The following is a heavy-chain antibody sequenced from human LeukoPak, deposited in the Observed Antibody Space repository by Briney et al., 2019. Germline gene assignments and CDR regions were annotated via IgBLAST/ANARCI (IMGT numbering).Heavy chain of an antibody. D-gene: IGHD3-22*01. V-gene: IGHV3-21*01. Sequence: PGGSLRLSCAASGFTFSSYSMNWVRQAPGKGLEWVSSISSSSSYIYYADSVKGRFTISRDNAKNSLYLQMNSLRAEDTAVYYCARDGGLYDSSGYLDYWGQGTLVTVSS. J-gene: IGHJ4*02. CDR3: ARDGGLYDSSGYLDY. CDR2: ISSSSSYI. CDR1: GFTFSSYS.